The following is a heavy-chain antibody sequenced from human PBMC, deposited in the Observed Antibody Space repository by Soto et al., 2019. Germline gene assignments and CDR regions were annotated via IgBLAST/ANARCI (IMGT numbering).Heavy chain of an antibody. CDR1: GGSISSYY. V-gene: IGHV4-59*01. CDR2: IYYSGST. J-gene: IGHJ4*02. Sequence: SETLSLTCTVSGGSISSYYWRWIRQPPGKGLEWIGYIYYSGSTNYNPSLKSRVTISVDTSKNQFSLKLSSVTAADTAVYYCARVGGNSGYFDYWGQGTLVTVSS. CDR3: ARVGGNSGYFDY. D-gene: IGHD2-21*02.